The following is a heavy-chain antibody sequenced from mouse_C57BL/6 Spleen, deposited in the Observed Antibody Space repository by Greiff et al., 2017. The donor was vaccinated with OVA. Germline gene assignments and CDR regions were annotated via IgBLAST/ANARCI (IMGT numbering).Heavy chain of an antibody. CDR2: INPNNGGT. D-gene: IGHD1-1*01. J-gene: IGHJ1*03. CDR1: GYTFTDYN. V-gene: IGHV1-18*01. CDR3: ARHYGHWYFDV. Sequence: EVQLQESGPELVKPGASVKIPCKASGYTFTDYNMDWVKQSHGKSLEWIGDINPNNGGTIYNQKFKGKATLTVDKSSSTAYMELRSLTSEDTAVYYCARHYGHWYFDVWGTGTTVTVSS.